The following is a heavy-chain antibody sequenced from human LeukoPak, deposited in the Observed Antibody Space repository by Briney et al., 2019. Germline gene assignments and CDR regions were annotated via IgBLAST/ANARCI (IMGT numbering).Heavy chain of an antibody. D-gene: IGHD5-18*01. J-gene: IGHJ3*02. CDR2: IYSGGST. V-gene: IGHV3-66*01. CDR1: GFPVSSNY. Sequence: GGSLRLSCAASGFPVSSNYMNWVRQAPGKGLEWVSVIYSGGSTYYADSVKGRFTISRDISKNTVYLQMNSLRAEDTAVYSCARGGYSYAHDAFDIWGQGTMVTVSS. CDR3: ARGGYSYAHDAFDI.